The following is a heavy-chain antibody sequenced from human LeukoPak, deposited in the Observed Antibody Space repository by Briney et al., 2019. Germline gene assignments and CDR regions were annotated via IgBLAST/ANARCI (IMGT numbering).Heavy chain of an antibody. D-gene: IGHD3-10*01. V-gene: IGHV3-20*04. CDR1: GFTFSGYG. Sequence: PGGSLRLSCAASGFTFSGYGMTWVRQAPGKGLEWVSGINWNGGSKGYADSVKGRFTISRDNAKNSLYLQMNSLRAEDTALYYCARGYGSVLDYWAREPWSPSPQ. J-gene: IGHJ4*02. CDR3: ARGYGSVLDY. CDR2: INWNGGSK.